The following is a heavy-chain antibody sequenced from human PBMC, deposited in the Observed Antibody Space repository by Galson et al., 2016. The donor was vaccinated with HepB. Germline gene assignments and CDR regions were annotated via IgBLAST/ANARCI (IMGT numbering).Heavy chain of an antibody. CDR1: GFTFSSYA. Sequence: SLRLSCAASGFTFSSYAMHWVRQAPGKGLEWVAVISYDGYYKYYADSVKGRFTISRDKSKNTLYLQMNSPRVEDTAVYYCARPIVSGYCSGGSCYLGMDVWGQGTTVTVSS. V-gene: IGHV3-30-3*01. CDR2: ISYDGYYK. D-gene: IGHD2-15*01. CDR3: ARPIVSGYCSGGSCYLGMDV. J-gene: IGHJ6*02.